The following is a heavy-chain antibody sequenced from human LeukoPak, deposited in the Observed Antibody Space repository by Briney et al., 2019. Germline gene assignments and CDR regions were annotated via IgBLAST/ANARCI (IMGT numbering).Heavy chain of an antibody. CDR3: ARLDILTGHADVPFDP. D-gene: IGHD3-9*01. V-gene: IGHV4-61*01. CDR2: IYYSGST. Sequence: SETLSLTCTVSGYPISSNYYWGWIRQPPGKGLEWIGYIYYSGSTNYNPSLKSRVTISVDTSKNQFSLKLSSVTAADTAVYYCARLDILTGHADVPFDPWGQGTLVTVSS. J-gene: IGHJ5*02. CDR1: GYPISSNYY.